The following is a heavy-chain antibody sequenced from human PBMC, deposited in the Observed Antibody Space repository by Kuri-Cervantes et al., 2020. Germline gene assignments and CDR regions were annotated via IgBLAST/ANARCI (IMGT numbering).Heavy chain of an antibody. J-gene: IGHJ5*02. CDR3: ARARGHVLRFLEPNGWFDP. Sequence: ASVKVSCKASGYTFTSYGISWVRQAPGQGLEWMGWISAYNGNTNYAQKLQGRVTMTTDTSTSTVYMELSSLRSEDTAVYYCARARGHVLRFLEPNGWFDPWGQGTLVTVSS. D-gene: IGHD3-3*01. V-gene: IGHV1-18*01. CDR1: GYTFTSYG. CDR2: ISAYNGNT.